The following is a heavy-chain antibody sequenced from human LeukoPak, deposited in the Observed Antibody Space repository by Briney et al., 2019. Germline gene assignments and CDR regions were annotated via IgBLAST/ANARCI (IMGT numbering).Heavy chain of an antibody. CDR2: INHSGST. CDR1: GGSFSGYY. Sequence: SATLSLICAVYGGSFSGYYWSWIRQPPGKGLEWIGEINHSGSTNYNPSLKSRVTISVDTSKKQFSLKLSSVTAADTAVYYCARGRWMFIAAAGAAFDYWGQGTLVTVSS. CDR3: ARGRWMFIAAAGAAFDY. J-gene: IGHJ4*02. D-gene: IGHD6-13*01. V-gene: IGHV4-34*01.